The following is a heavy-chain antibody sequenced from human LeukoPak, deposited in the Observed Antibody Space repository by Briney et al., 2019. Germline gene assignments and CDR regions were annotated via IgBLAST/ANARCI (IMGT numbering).Heavy chain of an antibody. J-gene: IGHJ5*02. CDR2: IKQDGSEK. CDR3: ARGHDFWSGYYNWFDP. Sequence: PGGSLRLSCAASGFTFSSYWMSWVRQAPGKGLEWVANIKQDGSEKYYGDSVKGRFTISRDNAKISLYLQMNSLRAEDTAVYYCARGHDFWSGYYNWFDPWGQGTLVTVSS. V-gene: IGHV3-7*01. CDR1: GFTFSSYW. D-gene: IGHD3-3*01.